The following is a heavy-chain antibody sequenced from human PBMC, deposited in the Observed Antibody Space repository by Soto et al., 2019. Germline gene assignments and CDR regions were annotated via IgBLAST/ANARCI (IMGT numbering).Heavy chain of an antibody. J-gene: IGHJ4*02. CDR3: ARYRSDGSASFDS. CDR2: ITTRGART. CDR1: GFTFNTYA. V-gene: IGHV3-23*01. D-gene: IGHD3-9*01. Sequence: PGGSLRLSCAASGFTFNTYAMTWVRQTPGKGLEWVSFITTRGARTCYADPVRGRFTISTDSSRNTLYLQMNSLRPDDTAVYFCARYRSDGSASFDSWGQGTRVTVSS.